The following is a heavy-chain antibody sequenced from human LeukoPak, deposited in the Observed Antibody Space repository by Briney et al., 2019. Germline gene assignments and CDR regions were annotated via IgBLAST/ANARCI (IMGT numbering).Heavy chain of an antibody. D-gene: IGHD4-17*01. CDR3: AKDLAPKSYGDYFDY. CDR2: ISGSGGST. J-gene: IGHJ4*02. V-gene: IGHV3-23*01. CDR1: GFTFSSYA. Sequence: PGGSLRLSCAASGFTFSSYAMSWVRQTPGKGLEWVSAISGSGGSTYYADSVKGRFTISRDNSKNTLYLQMNSLRAEDTAVYYCAKDLAPKSYGDYFDYWGQGTLVTVSS.